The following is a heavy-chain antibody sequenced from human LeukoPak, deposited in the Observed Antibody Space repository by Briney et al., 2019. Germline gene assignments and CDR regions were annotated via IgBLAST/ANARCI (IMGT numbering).Heavy chain of an antibody. Sequence: SETLSLTCTVSGDSINSLDLWSWVRQPPGKGLEWIGERYLSGTTHSNPSVKSRVTISIDKSKNQFFSNLSSVTAADTAVYYCAGLVGRYSSGLYYYYFDYWGQRTLVTVSS. CDR1: GDSINSLDL. CDR2: RYLSGTT. J-gene: IGHJ4*02. CDR3: AGLVGRYSSGLYYYYFDY. D-gene: IGHD3-22*01. V-gene: IGHV4-4*02.